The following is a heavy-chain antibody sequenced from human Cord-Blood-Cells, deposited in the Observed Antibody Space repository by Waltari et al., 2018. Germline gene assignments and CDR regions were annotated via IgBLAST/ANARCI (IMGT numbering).Heavy chain of an antibody. V-gene: IGHV2-70*01. J-gene: IGHJ5*02. Sequence: QVTLRESGPALVKPTQTRTRPCPLSGFSVSTSGLCVSWIRQPPGKALEWLAHIDWDDDKYYNTSLKTRLTISNDTSKNQVVLTMTNMDPVDTATYYCARMAAAGTGSWFDPWGQGTLVTVSS. CDR3: ARMAAAGTGSWFDP. CDR2: IDWDDDK. CDR1: GFSVSTSGLC. D-gene: IGHD6-13*01.